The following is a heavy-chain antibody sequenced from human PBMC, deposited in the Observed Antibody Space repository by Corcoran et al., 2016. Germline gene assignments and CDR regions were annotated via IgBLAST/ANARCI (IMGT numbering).Heavy chain of an antibody. CDR2: ISAYNGNT. J-gene: IGHJ4*02. CDR3: ARTPTSRSYDY. D-gene: IGHD6-13*01. Sequence: QVQLVQSGAEVKKPGASVKVSCKASGYTFTSYGISWVRHAPGQGLGWRGWISAYNGNTNYAQKLQGRVTMTTDTSTSTAYMALRSLRSDDKAGDSYARTPTSRSYDYGGQGTLVTVSA. CDR1: GYTFTSYG. V-gene: IGHV1-18*01.